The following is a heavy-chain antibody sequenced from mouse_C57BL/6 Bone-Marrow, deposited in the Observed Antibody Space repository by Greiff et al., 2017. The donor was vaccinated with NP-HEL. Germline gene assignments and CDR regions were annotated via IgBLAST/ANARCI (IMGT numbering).Heavy chain of an antibody. CDR1: GYTFTSYW. CDR2: INPSNGGT. CDR3: ARWGLRRYYFDY. J-gene: IGHJ2*01. Sequence: QVQLQQSGTELVKPGASVKLSCKASGYTFTSYWMHWVKQRPGQGLEWIGNINPSNGGTNYNEKFKSKATLTVDKSSSTAYMQLSSLTSEDSAVYYCARWGLRRYYFDYWGQGTTLTVSS. V-gene: IGHV1-53*01. D-gene: IGHD2-4*01.